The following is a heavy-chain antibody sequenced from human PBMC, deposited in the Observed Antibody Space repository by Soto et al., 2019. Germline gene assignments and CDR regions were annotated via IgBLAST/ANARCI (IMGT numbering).Heavy chain of an antibody. Sequence: QLQLQESGPGLVKPSETLSITCTVSGGSFSPNYWSWIRQPPGKGLEWVGYIYYAGSTSYNPSLTDRVTLSLDKSKSQFSLSLSSVTAEDTAVYYCARLGAFYQSLDPWGPGTLVTVSS. CDR1: GGSFSPNY. CDR3: ARLGAFYQSLDP. CDR2: IYYAGST. D-gene: IGHD3-3*02. J-gene: IGHJ5*02. V-gene: IGHV4-59*08.